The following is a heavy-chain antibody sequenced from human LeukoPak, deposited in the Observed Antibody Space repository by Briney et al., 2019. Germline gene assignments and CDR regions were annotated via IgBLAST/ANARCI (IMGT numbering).Heavy chain of an antibody. J-gene: IGHJ5*02. D-gene: IGHD2-2*01. CDR3: ARSKAHLSTSWYGTWFDP. V-gene: IGHV4-38-2*02. CDR2: MYHSGDT. Sequence: SETLSLTCTVSGYAVSSGYYWGCIRQPPGKGLEWIGSMYHSGDTYYNPSLKSRVTISVDTSKNQLSLKLNSVTAADTAVYYCARSKAHLSTSWYGTWFDPWGQGTLVTVSS. CDR1: GYAVSSGYY.